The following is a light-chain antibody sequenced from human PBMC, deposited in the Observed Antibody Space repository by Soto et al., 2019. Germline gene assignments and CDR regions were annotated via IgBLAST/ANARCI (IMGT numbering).Light chain of an antibody. V-gene: IGLV5-45*03. CDR3: MIWHNSAVV. J-gene: IGLJ2*01. CDR1: SGINVGTYR. CDR2: YKSDSDK. Sequence: QPVLTQPSSLSASPGASASLTCTLRSGINVGTYRIYWYQQKPGSPPQYLLRYKSDSDKQQGSGVPSRFSGSKDASANAGILLISGLQSEDEADYYCMIWHNSAVVFGGGTKRAVL.